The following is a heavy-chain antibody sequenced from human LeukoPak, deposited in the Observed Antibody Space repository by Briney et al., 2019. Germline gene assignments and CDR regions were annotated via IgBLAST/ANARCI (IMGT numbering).Heavy chain of an antibody. CDR1: GGTFSSYA. CDR3: ARVWSYYHGSGSYFDY. CDR2: IIPIFGTA. J-gene: IGHJ4*02. V-gene: IGHV1-69*13. Sequence: SVEVSCKASGGTFSSYAISWVRQAPGQGLEWMGGIIPIFGTANYAQKFQGRVTITADESTSTAYMELSSLRSEDTAVYYCARVWSYYHGSGSYFDYWGQGTLVTVSS. D-gene: IGHD3-10*01.